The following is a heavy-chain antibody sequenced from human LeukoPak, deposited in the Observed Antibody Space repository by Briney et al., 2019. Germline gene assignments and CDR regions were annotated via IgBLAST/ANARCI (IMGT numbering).Heavy chain of an antibody. CDR1: GFTFSSYA. Sequence: GGSLRLSCSASGFTFSSYAMHWVRQAPGKGLEYVSAISPDGGNTYYADSVKGRFSISRDNSKNTLYLQMSSLRPEDTAVYYCVPRGTEGYWGQGTLVTVSS. CDR3: VPRGTEGY. J-gene: IGHJ4*02. V-gene: IGHV3-64D*06. CDR2: ISPDGGNT.